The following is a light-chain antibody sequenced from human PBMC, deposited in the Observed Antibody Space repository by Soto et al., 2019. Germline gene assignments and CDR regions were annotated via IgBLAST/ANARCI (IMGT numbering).Light chain of an antibody. Sequence: QTVVTQPPSASGTPGQRVTMSCSGSRSDIGSNSVSWYQHLPGAAPKLLIYNDNQRASGIPDRFSGSKSGTSASLAISGLQSEDEADYYCAAWDDNLSGSWVFGGGTKVTVL. CDR2: NDN. CDR3: AAWDDNLSGSWV. J-gene: IGLJ3*02. V-gene: IGLV1-44*01. CDR1: RSDIGSNS.